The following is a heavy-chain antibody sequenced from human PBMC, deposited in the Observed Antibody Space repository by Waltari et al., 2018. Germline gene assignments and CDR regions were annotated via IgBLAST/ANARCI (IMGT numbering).Heavy chain of an antibody. V-gene: IGHV4-59*01. CDR1: GGSISSYY. D-gene: IGHD3-3*01. J-gene: IGHJ6*03. Sequence: QVQLQESGQGLVKPSETLSLTCTVSGGSISSYYWRWIRQPPGKGLEWIGYIYYSGSTNYNPSLKSRVTISVDTSKNQFSLKLSSVTAADTAVYYCARESSRDYDFWSGTGYMDVWGKGTTVTVSS. CDR2: IYYSGST. CDR3: ARESSRDYDFWSGTGYMDV.